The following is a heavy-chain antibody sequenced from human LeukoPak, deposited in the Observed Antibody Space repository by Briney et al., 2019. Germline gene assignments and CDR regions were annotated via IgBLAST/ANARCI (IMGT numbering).Heavy chain of an antibody. Sequence: SETLSLTCAVYGGSFSGYYWSWIRQPAGKGLEWIGRIYTSGSTNYNPSLKGRVTMSVDTSKNQFSLKLSSVTAADTAVYYCARENHDFWSGYYSYWGQGTLVTVSS. CDR3: ARENHDFWSGYYSY. J-gene: IGHJ4*02. CDR2: IYTSGST. V-gene: IGHV4-4*07. D-gene: IGHD3-3*01. CDR1: GGSFSGYY.